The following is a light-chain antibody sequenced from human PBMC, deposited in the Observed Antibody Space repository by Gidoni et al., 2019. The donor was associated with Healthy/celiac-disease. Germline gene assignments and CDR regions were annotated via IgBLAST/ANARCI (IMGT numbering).Light chain of an antibody. V-gene: IGKV3-20*01. CDR1: QSVSSSY. Sequence: EIVLKQSPGTLSLSPGERATLSCRASQSVSSSYLAWYQQKPGQAPRLLIYGASSRATGIPDSFSGSGSGTDFTLTISRLEPEDFAVYYCQQYGSSLKTFGQGTKVEIK. J-gene: IGKJ1*01. CDR3: QQYGSSLKT. CDR2: GAS.